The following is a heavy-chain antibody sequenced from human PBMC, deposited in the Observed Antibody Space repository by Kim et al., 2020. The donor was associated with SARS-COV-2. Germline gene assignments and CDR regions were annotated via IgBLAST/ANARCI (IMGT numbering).Heavy chain of an antibody. CDR3: ARRALAAAGTLDY. D-gene: IGHD6-13*01. Sequence: YSPSFQGQVTISADKSISTAYLQWSSLKASDTAMYYCARRALAAAGTLDYWGQGTLVTVSS. V-gene: IGHV5-51*01. J-gene: IGHJ4*02.